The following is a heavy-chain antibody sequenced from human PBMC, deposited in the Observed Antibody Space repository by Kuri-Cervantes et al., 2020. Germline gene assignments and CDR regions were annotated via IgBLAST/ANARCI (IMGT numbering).Heavy chain of an antibody. CDR1: GGSISSSSYY. V-gene: IGHV4-39*07. Sequence: GSLRLSCTVSGGSISSSSYYWGWIRQPPGKGLEWIGSIYYSGSTYYNPSLKSRVTISVDTSKNQFSLKLSFVTAADTAVYYCARSIRISAPGNYDSWGQGTLVTVSS. D-gene: IGHD6-13*01. CDR2: IYYSGST. J-gene: IGHJ4*02. CDR3: ARSIRISAPGNYDS.